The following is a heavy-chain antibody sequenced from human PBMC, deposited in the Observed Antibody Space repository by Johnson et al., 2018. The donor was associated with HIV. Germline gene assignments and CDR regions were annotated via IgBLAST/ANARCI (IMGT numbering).Heavy chain of an antibody. CDR2: ISYDGSNK. CDR1: GFTLSTYG. J-gene: IGHJ3*02. D-gene: IGHD1-26*01. V-gene: IGHV3-30*03. Sequence: QVQLVESGGGVVQPGRSLRLSCVASGFTLSTYGMHWVRQAPGKGLEWVAVISYDGSNKYYADSVKGRFTISRDNAKNSLYLQMNSLRVDDTAVYYCARASGFDMLGQGTMVTVSS. CDR3: ARASGFDM.